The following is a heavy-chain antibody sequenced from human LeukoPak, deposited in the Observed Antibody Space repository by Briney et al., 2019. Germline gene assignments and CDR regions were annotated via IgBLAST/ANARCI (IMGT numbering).Heavy chain of an antibody. J-gene: IGHJ4*02. CDR1: GGSISSGDYY. CDR3: ARARSGTTVTTDFDY. D-gene: IGHD4-17*01. Sequence: SQTLSLTCTVSGGSISSGDYYWSWIRQHPGKGLEWIGYIYYSGSTFYNPSLKSRVTVSVDTSKNQFSLKLSSMTAADTAVYYCARARSGTTVTTDFDYWGQGTLVTVSS. CDR2: IYYSGST. V-gene: IGHV4-31*03.